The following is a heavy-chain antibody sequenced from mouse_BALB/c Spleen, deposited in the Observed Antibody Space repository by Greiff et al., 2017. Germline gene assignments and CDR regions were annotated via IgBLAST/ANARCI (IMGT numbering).Heavy chain of an antibody. V-gene: IGHV2-6-7*01. CDR2: IWGDGST. J-gene: IGHJ2*01. Sequence: VQLQQSGPSLVQPSQSLSITCTVSGFSLTSYGVNWVRQPPGKGLEWLGMIWGDGSTDYNSALKSRLSISKDNSKSQVFLKMNSLQTDDTARYYCARGGKYDDFDYWGQGTTLTVSS. CDR3: ARGGKYDDFDY. CDR1: GFSLTSYG. D-gene: IGHD2-14*01.